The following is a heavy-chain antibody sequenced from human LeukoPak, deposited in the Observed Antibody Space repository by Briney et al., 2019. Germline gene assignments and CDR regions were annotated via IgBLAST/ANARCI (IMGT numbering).Heavy chain of an antibody. D-gene: IGHD6-25*01. CDR3: ARLWLGIAARYYYYGMDV. Sequence: ASVKVSCKASGYTFTSYGISWVRQAPGQGLEWMGWISAYNGNTNYAQKLQGRVTMTTDTSTSTAYMELRRLRSDDTAVYYCARLWLGIAARYYYYGMDVWGQGTTVTVSS. J-gene: IGHJ6*02. CDR1: GYTFTSYG. V-gene: IGHV1-18*01. CDR2: ISAYNGNT.